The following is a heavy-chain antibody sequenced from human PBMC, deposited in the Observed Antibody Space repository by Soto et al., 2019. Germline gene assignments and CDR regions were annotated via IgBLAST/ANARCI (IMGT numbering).Heavy chain of an antibody. D-gene: IGHD3-3*01. CDR3: ATLIFGVEY. J-gene: IGHJ4*02. CDR1: GFTLSPYA. Sequence: EVQLLESGGGLVQPGGSLRLSCAASGFTLSPYAMGWVRQPPGKGLDWVAAIGGTGPSPYYADPVQGRFTVSKDSSRKTLFLQMNTLSAEDTAVYFCATLIFGVEYWGEGTLVTVSS. CDR2: IGGTGPSP. V-gene: IGHV3-23*01.